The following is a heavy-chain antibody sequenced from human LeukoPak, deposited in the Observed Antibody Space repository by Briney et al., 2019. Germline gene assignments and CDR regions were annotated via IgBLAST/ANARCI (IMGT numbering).Heavy chain of an antibody. CDR1: GFTSSSYG. Sequence: GGSLRLSCAASGFTSSSYGMHWVRQAPGKGLEWVAVIWDDGSNEYYADPVKGRFTISRDNSKNTLYLQMNSLRAEDTAVYYCARDYLGSKKYGGNFDYWGQGTLVTVSS. D-gene: IGHD4-23*01. CDR2: IWDDGSNE. J-gene: IGHJ4*02. CDR3: ARDYLGSKKYGGNFDY. V-gene: IGHV3-33*01.